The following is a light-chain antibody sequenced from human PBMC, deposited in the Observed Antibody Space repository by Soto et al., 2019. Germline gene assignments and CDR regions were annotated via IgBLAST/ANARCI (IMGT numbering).Light chain of an antibody. J-gene: IGKJ4*01. CDR3: QQLSRYTLT. V-gene: IGKV1-17*01. CDR2: GAS. Sequence: DIEMTQSPSPLSASVGDRFTITCRASQSIFNYVNWYQQKPGKAPELLIYGASFLHSGAPSGLSGSGSETELSITIRALKTEDFVTYYCQQLSRYTLTFGGGTKV. CDR1: QSIFNY.